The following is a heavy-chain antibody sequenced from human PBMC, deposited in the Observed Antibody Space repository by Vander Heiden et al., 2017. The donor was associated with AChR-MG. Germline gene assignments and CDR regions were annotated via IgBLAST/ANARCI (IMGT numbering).Heavy chain of an antibody. CDR1: GNTLPSYY. CDR3: ARDLAYYGMDV. Sequence: QVQLVQSGAEVKKPGASVKISCKASGNTLPSYYIHWVRKAPGQGLEWMGVISPNGGITRYAQKFQGRVTMTDDTSTSTVYVELSSLRSEDTAVYYCARDLAYYGMDVWGQGTTVTVSS. CDR2: ISPNGGIT. V-gene: IGHV1-46*03. J-gene: IGHJ6*02.